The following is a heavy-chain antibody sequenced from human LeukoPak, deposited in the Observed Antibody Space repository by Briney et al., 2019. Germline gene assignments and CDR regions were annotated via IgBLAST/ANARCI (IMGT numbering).Heavy chain of an antibody. J-gene: IGHJ5*02. CDR2: ISYDGTNK. V-gene: IGHV3-30*18. Sequence: GGSLRLSCATSGFTFSTYGMHWVRQAPGKGLEWVTIISYDGTNKYYADSVKGRFTISRDNSKNTLDLQMDSLRAEDTAVYYCPKDLAPHRDGSHHGADAWGQGTLVTVSS. D-gene: IGHD5-24*01. CDR3: PKDLAPHRDGSHHGADA. CDR1: GFTFSTYG.